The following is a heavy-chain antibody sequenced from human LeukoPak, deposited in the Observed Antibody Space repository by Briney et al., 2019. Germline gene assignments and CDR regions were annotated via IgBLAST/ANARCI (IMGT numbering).Heavy chain of an antibody. D-gene: IGHD4-17*01. V-gene: IGHV3-30*02. CDR1: GFTFSSYG. J-gene: IGHJ4*02. Sequence: GGSLRLSCAASGFTFSSYGMHWVHQAPGKGLEWVAFIRYDGSNKYYADSVKGRFTISRDNSKNTLYLQMNSLRAEDTAVYYCSTVTTGAHDYWGQGTLVTVSS. CDR2: IRYDGSNK. CDR3: STVTTGAHDY.